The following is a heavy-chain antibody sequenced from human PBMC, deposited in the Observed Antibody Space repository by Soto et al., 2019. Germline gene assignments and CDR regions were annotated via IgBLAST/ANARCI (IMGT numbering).Heavy chain of an antibody. V-gene: IGHV3-53*01. J-gene: IGHJ5*02. Sequence: EALRLSLPASGFPIMNTSMTWVRQPPVKGLECVSVIYTAGGTNYAESVKGRFIISRDKSKNTLYLQMNSLRAEDTAVYYCARALPVTKGGFDPWGQGTLVNVSS. CDR2: IYTAGGT. CDR3: ARALPVTKGGFDP. D-gene: IGHD2-2*01. CDR1: GFPIMNTS.